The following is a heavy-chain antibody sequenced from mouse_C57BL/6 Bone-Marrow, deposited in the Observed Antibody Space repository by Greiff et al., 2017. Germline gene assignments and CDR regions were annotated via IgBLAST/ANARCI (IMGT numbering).Heavy chain of an antibody. V-gene: IGHV2-5*01. Sequence: VQGVESGPGLVQPSQSLSITCTVSGFSLTSYGVHWVRQSPGKGLEWLGVIWRGGSTDYNAAFMSRLSITKDNSKSQVFFKMNSLQADDTAIYYCAKNDYYGSSWFAYWGQGTLVTVSA. CDR3: AKNDYYGSSWFAY. J-gene: IGHJ3*01. CDR2: IWRGGST. CDR1: GFSLTSYG. D-gene: IGHD1-1*01.